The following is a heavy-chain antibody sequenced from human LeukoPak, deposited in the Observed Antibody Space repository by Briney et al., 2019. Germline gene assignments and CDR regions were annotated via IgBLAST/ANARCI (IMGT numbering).Heavy chain of an antibody. D-gene: IGHD3-10*01. CDR1: GFTFSSYA. J-gene: IGHJ4*02. V-gene: IGHV3-23*01. CDR2: ISGSGGST. CDR3: AKSGAILLWFGELETGSYYFDY. Sequence: GGSLGLSCAASGFTFSSYAMSWVRQAPGQGLEWVSAISGSGGSTYYADSVKGRFTISRDNSKNTLYLQMNSLRAEDTAVYYCAKSGAILLWFGELETGSYYFDYWGQGTLVTVSS.